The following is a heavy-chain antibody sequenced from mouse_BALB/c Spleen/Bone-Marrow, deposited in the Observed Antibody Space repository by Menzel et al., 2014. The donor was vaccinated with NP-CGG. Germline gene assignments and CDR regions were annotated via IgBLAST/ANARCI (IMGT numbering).Heavy chain of an antibody. CDR2: ISSGGGST. D-gene: IGHD1-1*01. CDR1: GFAFSSHD. Sequence: EVKLVESGGGLVKPGGSLKLSCAASGFAFSSHDMSWVRQTPEKRLEWVAYISSGGGSTYYSDTAKGRFTISRDNAKNTLYLQMSSLKSEDTAMYYCVRQGAVAATRGFAYWGQGTLVTVSA. CDR3: VRQGAVAATRGFAY. V-gene: IGHV5-12-1*01. J-gene: IGHJ3*01.